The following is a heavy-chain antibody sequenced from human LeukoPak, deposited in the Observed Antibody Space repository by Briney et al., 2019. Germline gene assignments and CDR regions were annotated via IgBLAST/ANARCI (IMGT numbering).Heavy chain of an antibody. D-gene: IGHD6-13*01. CDR3: ARDTTGYPDY. CDR1: GFTFSSYA. Sequence: GSLKPSWATSGFTFSSYAMSWVRQAPGKGLEWVSAISGSGGSTYYADSVKGRFTISRDNSKNTLYLQMNSLRAEDTAVYYCARDTTGYPDYWGQGTLVTVSS. V-gene: IGHV3-23*01. J-gene: IGHJ4*02. CDR2: ISGSGGST.